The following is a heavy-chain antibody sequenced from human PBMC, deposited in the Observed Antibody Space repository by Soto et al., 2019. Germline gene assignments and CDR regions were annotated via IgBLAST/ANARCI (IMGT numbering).Heavy chain of an antibody. J-gene: IGHJ3*02. V-gene: IGHV3-7*01. Sequence: GGSLRLSCAASGFTFSSYWMSWVRQAPGKGLEWVANIKQDGSEKYYVDSVKGRFTISRVNAKNSLYLQMNSLRAEDTAVYYCARDPGPNWDDAFDIWGQGTMVTVSS. CDR3: ARDPGPNWDDAFDI. CDR2: IKQDGSEK. CDR1: GFTFSSYW. D-gene: IGHD7-27*01.